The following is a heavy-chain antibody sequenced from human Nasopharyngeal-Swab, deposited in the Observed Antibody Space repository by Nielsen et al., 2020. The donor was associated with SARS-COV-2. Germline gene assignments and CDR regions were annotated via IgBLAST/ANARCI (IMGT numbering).Heavy chain of an antibody. Sequence: SETLSLTCTVSGGSISSGGYFWSWIRQHPGKGLEWIGYIHYTRNTYYNPSLESRLTISLDTSQNQFSLRLSSVTAADTAVYYCAREVIEPAVSDAFDFWGQGTMVTVSS. D-gene: IGHD3-16*02. J-gene: IGHJ3*01. CDR3: AREVIEPAVSDAFDF. CDR1: GGSISSGGYF. V-gene: IGHV4-31*03. CDR2: IHYTRNT.